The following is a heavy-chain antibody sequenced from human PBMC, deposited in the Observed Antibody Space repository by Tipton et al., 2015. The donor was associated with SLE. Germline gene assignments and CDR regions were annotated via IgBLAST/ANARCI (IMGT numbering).Heavy chain of an antibody. CDR1: GGSISSYY. V-gene: IGHV4-59*01. Sequence: TPSLTCTVSGGSISSYYWSWIRQPPGKGLEWIGYIYYSGSTNYNPSLKSRVTISPDTSNNQVSLKLSSVTAADTAVYYCTRAVGTGYYYYMDVWGKGTTVTASS. J-gene: IGHJ6*03. CDR2: IYYSGST. CDR3: TRAVGTGYYYYMDV. D-gene: IGHD2-21*02.